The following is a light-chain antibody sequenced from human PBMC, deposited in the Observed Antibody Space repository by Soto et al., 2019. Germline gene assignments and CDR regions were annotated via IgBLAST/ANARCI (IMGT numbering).Light chain of an antibody. V-gene: IGKV3-20*01. J-gene: IGKJ3*01. CDR2: GAS. CDR1: QSVSSSY. CDR3: QQYGGSFRV. Sequence: EIVLTQSPGTLSLSPGERATLSCRASQSVSSSYLAWYQQKPGQAPRLLIYGASSRATGIPDRFSGSGSGTDFTLTISRREPEDFAVYYCQQYGGSFRVFGPGTKVDIK.